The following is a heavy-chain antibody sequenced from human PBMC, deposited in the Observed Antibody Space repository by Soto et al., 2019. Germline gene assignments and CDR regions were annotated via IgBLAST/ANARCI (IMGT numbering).Heavy chain of an antibody. J-gene: IGHJ6*02. D-gene: IGHD3-10*01. V-gene: IGHV4-34*01. CDR1: GGSFSGYY. Sequence: SETLSLTCAVYGGSFSGYYWSWIRQPPGKGLGWIGEINHSGSTNYNPSLKSRVTISVDTSKNQFSLKLSSVTAADTAVYYCARGPAYYYGSGSYYNGYYYYGMDVWRQGTTVTVSS. CDR2: INHSGST. CDR3: ARGPAYYYGSGSYYNGYYYYGMDV.